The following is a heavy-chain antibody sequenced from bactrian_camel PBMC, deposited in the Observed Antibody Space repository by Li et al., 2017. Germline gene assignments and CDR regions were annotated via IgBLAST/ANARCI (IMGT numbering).Heavy chain of an antibody. V-gene: IGHV3S53*01. CDR3: AAKAGGNCGRPDEYNY. J-gene: IGHJ4*01. CDR2: INKDETT. Sequence: HVQLVESGGGSVQAGGSLNLSCTVSGAIWNKYCMGWFRQAPGKKREEVATINKDETTTYADSVKGRFTLSRDNAKNTVYLQMNNLKPEDTGMYYCAAKAGGNCGRPDEYNYWGQGTQVTVS. D-gene: IGHD2*01. CDR1: GAIWNKYC.